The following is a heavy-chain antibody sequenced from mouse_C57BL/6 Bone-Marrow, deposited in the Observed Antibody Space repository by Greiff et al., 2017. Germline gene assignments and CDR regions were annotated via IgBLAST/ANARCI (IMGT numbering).Heavy chain of an antibody. CDR3: ARMGSRGGMDY. CDR1: GFSLTSYG. V-gene: IGHV2-2*01. J-gene: IGHJ4*01. Sequence: QVQLQQSGPGLVQPSQSLSITCTVSGFSLTSYGVHWVRQSPGKGLEWLGVIWSGGSTDYNAAFISRLSISKDNSKSQVFFKMNSLQADDTAIYYCARMGSRGGMDYWGQGTSVTVSS. CDR2: IWSGGST.